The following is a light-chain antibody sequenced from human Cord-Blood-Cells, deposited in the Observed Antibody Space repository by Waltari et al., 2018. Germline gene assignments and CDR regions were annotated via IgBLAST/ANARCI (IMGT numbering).Light chain of an antibody. CDR3: CSYAGSYAWV. V-gene: IGLV2-11*01. J-gene: IGLJ3*02. Sequence: QSALTQPRSVSGPPGQSVTISCTGNSSDVGGYNLVSWSQQHPANAHTLMIYDVSKRPAGVPDRCSGSNSCNTASLTISGLQAYDEADYYCCSYAGSYAWVFGGRTNLTVL. CDR1: SSDVGGYNL. CDR2: DVS.